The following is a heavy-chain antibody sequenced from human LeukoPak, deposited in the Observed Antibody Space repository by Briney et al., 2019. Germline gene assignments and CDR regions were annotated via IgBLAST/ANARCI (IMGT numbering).Heavy chain of an antibody. Sequence: GGSLRLSCAASGFTFSSYAMRWVRQAPGKGLEWVSAISGSGGSTYYADSVKGRFTISRDNSKNTLYLQMNSLRAEDTAVYYCAKDSGMGTVLLWFGELDYWGQGTLVTVSS. J-gene: IGHJ4*02. D-gene: IGHD3-10*01. CDR1: GFTFSSYA. V-gene: IGHV3-23*01. CDR2: ISGSGGST. CDR3: AKDSGMGTVLLWFGELDY.